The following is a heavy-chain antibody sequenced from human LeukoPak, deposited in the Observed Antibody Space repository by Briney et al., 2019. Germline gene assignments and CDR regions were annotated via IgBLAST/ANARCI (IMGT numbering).Heavy chain of an antibody. CDR2: ITSDGSKK. J-gene: IGHJ3*02. CDR1: GFTFNTYA. D-gene: IGHD3-10*01. Sequence: PGRSLRLSCAASGFTFNTYALHWIRQAPGKGLEWVAAITSDGSKKYYADSVKGRFTISRDNSKNTLYLQVNSLRADDTAVYFCARTSLRYFGSGSYSLDVFDIWGQGTMVTVSS. CDR3: ARTSLRYFGSGSYSLDVFDI. V-gene: IGHV3-30-3*01.